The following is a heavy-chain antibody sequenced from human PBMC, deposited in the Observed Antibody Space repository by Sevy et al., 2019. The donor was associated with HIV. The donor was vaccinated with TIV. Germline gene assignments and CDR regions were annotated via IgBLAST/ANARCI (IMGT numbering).Heavy chain of an antibody. V-gene: IGHV4-59*01. Sequence: SETLSLTCTASGGSISSYYWSWIRQPPGKGLEWIGYIYYSGSTNYNPSLKSRVTISVDTSKKQFSLRRGAVTAADTAVYYCAREIVGASYFDYWGHGTLVTVSS. D-gene: IGHD1-26*01. CDR2: IYYSGST. CDR3: AREIVGASYFDY. J-gene: IGHJ4*01. CDR1: GGSISSYY.